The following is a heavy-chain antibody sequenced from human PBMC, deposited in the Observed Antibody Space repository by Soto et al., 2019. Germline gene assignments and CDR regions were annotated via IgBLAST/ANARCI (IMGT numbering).Heavy chain of an antibody. D-gene: IGHD6-19*01. J-gene: IGHJ4*02. V-gene: IGHV3-73*01. CDR3: TRHGGGWAVDY. CDR1: WFTFSGSA. CDR2: IRSKANSYAT. Sequence: EVQLVESGGGLVQPGGSLKLSCAASWFTFSGSAMHWVRQASGKGLEWVGRIRSKANSYATAYAASVKGRFTISRDDSKNTAYLQMNSLKTEDTAVYYCTRHGGGWAVDYWGQGTLVTVSS.